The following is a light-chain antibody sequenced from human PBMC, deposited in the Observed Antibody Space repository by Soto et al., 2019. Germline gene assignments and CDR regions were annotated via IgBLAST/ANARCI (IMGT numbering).Light chain of an antibody. V-gene: IGLV7-46*01. Sequence: QAVVTQEPSLTVSPGGTVTLTCGSSTGSVTSGHYPYWFQQKPGQAPRKLIYDTTKKQSWTPARFSGTLLGGKAALILSSAQPEDEADYYCLLSYISYSTNVIVFGGGTKLTVL. CDR3: LLSYISYSTNVIV. J-gene: IGLJ2*01. CDR2: DTT. CDR1: TGSVTSGHY.